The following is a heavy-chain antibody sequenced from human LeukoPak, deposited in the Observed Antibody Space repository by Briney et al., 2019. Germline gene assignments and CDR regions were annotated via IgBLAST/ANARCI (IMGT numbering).Heavy chain of an antibody. Sequence: PSQTLSLTCTVSGGSISSGSYYWSWIRQPAGKGLEWIGRIYTSGSTNYNPSLKSRVTISVDTSKNQFSLKLSSVTAADTAVYYCARDFRPNVYSGSYRDAFDIWGQGTMVTVSS. J-gene: IGHJ3*02. CDR2: IYTSGST. V-gene: IGHV4-61*02. D-gene: IGHD1-26*01. CDR3: ARDFRPNVYSGSYRDAFDI. CDR1: GGSISSGSYY.